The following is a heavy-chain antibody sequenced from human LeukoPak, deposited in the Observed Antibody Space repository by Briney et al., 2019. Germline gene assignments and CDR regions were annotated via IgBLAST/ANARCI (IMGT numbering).Heavy chain of an antibody. D-gene: IGHD2-2*01. CDR1: GFTFTSYA. Sequence: GGSLRLSCAASGFTFTSYAMSWVRQAPGKGLECVSVIRGSGGPTYYADSVKGRFTISRDNPKNTLYLQMNSLRAEDTAVYYCAKLSRDCSTTSCYVDYWGQGTLVTVSS. CDR3: AKLSRDCSTTSCYVDY. CDR2: IRGSGGPT. V-gene: IGHV3-23*01. J-gene: IGHJ4*02.